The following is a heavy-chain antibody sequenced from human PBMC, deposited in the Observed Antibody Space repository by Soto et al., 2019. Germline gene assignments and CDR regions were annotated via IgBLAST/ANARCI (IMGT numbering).Heavy chain of an antibody. CDR3: AKDVSIAAAGVLDV. V-gene: IGHV3-23*01. Sequence: SNYAMSWVRQAPGKGLEWVSAISGSGGSTYYADSVKGRFTISRDNSKNTLYLQMNSLRAEDTAVYYCAKDVSIAAAGVLDVWGQGTTVTVSS. CDR1: SNYA. J-gene: IGHJ6*02. D-gene: IGHD6-13*01. CDR2: ISGSGGST.